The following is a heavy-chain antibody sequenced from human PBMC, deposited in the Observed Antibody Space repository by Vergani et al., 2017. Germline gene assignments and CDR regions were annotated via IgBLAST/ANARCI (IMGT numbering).Heavy chain of an antibody. V-gene: IGHV4-61*02. Sequence: QVQLQASGPGRVKPSQTLSLTCTMSGGSISAGYYFWSWIRQPAGKGLEWLGHISASGNASHSPSLKTRVSMSVDTSKNQFSLPLTSVTAADTAIYFCARRSGGYYSGGKVHPLRTAFDVWGHGTVVTVSS. CDR2: ISASGNA. CDR3: ARRSGGYYSGGKVHPLRTAFDV. J-gene: IGHJ3*01. D-gene: IGHD2-15*01. CDR1: GGSISAGYYF.